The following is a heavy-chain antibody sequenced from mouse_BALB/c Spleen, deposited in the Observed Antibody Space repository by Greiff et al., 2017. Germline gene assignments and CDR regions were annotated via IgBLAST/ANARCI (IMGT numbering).Heavy chain of an antibody. J-gene: IGHJ2*01. Sequence: LQESGAELARPGASVKMSCKASGYTFPSYTMHWVQQRPGQGLEWIGYINPSSGYTNYTQKFKDKATLTADKSSSTAYMQLSSLTSEDSAVYYCARHYYGSRGFDYWGQGTTLTVSS. CDR3: ARHYYGSRGFDY. D-gene: IGHD1-1*01. V-gene: IGHV1-4*01. CDR2: INPSSGYT. CDR1: GYTFPSYT.